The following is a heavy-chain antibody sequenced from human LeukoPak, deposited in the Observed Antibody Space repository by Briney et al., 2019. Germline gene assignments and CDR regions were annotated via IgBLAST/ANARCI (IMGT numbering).Heavy chain of an antibody. CDR3: AKDSPTSGQQEDFDY. CDR1: GFTFSSYA. V-gene: IGHV3-23*01. D-gene: IGHD6-13*01. Sequence: PGGSLRLSCAASGFTFSSYAMSWVRQAPGKGLEWVSSLSGRGDNTYYADSVKGRFTISRDNSKNTLYLQMNRLRAEDTAVYYCAKDSPTSGQQEDFDYWGQGTLVTVSS. J-gene: IGHJ4*02. CDR2: LSGRGDNT.